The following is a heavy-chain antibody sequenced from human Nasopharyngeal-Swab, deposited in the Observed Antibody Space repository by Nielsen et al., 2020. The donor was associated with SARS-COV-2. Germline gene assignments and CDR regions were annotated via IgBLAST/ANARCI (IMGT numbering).Heavy chain of an antibody. CDR1: GGSFSGYY. CDR3: ARERRYSSGWSYYYYGMDV. Sequence: SETLSLTCAVYGGSFSGYYWSWIRQPPGKGLEWIGEINHSGSTNYNPSLKSRVTISVDTSKNQFSLKLNSVTAADTAVYYCARERRYSSGWSYYYYGMDVWGQGTTVTVSS. D-gene: IGHD6-19*01. CDR2: INHSGST. V-gene: IGHV4-34*01. J-gene: IGHJ6*02.